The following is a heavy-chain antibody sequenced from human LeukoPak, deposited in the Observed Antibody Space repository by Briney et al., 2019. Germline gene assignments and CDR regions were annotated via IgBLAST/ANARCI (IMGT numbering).Heavy chain of an antibody. J-gene: IGHJ6*03. CDR3: ARDGLTMVRGIHYYYMDV. D-gene: IGHD3-10*01. Sequence: ASVKVSCKASGYTFTDYYMHWVRQAPGQGLEWMGWINPNSGGTKYAQKFQGRVTMTRDTSISTAYMELSSLRSEDTAVYYCARDGLTMVRGIHYYYMDVWGKGTTVTVSS. CDR1: GYTFTDYY. V-gene: IGHV1-2*02. CDR2: INPNSGGT.